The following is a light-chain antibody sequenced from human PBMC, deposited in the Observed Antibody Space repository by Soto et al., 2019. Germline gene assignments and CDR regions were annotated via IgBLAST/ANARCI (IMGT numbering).Light chain of an antibody. CDR2: DAS. CDR3: QQRSNWPPVYT. Sequence: EIVLTQSPDTLSLSPGERATLSCRASQSVSSYLAWYQQKPGQAPRLLIYDASNRATDIPARFSGSGSWTDFTLTISSLEPQDFAVYYCQQRSNWPPVYTFGQGTKLELK. J-gene: IGKJ2*01. V-gene: IGKV3-11*01. CDR1: QSVSSY.